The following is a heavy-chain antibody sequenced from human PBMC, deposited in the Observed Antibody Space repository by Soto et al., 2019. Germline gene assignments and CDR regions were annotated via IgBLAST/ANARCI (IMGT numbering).Heavy chain of an antibody. J-gene: IGHJ5*02. CDR2: IDGGGGIT. D-gene: IGHD6-19*01. CDR3: VKNSGWFTT. CDR1: GFTFGTTD. Sequence: QLLQSGGGLVQPGGSLTLSCAASGFTFGTTDMSWVRQAPGEGLEWVSTIDGGGGITYYADSVKGRFTISRDNSRNTVYLQMNSLRGDDTALYYCVKNSGWFTTWGQGALVTVSS. V-gene: IGHV3-23*01.